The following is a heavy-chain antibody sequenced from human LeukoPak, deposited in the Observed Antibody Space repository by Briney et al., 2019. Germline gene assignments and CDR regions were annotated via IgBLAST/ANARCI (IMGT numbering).Heavy chain of an antibody. CDR2: INHSGST. J-gene: IGHJ6*02. V-gene: IGHV4-34*01. Sequence: SETLSLTCAVYGGSFSGYYWSWIRQPPGKGLEWIGEINHSGSTNYNPSLKSRVTISVDTSKNQFSLKLSSVTAADTAVYYCASHRLGYCSSTSCYKGHYYYGMDVWGQGTTVTVSS. CDR1: GGSFSGYY. D-gene: IGHD2-2*02. CDR3: ASHRLGYCSSTSCYKGHYYYGMDV.